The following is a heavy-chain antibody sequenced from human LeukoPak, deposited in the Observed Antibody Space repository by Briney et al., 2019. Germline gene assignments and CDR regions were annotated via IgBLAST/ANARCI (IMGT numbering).Heavy chain of an antibody. D-gene: IGHD6-6*01. V-gene: IGHV4-4*09. J-gene: IGHJ5*02. CDR1: GGSISSYY. CDR3: ASSSSINWFDP. CDR2: IYTSGRT. Sequence: SETLSLTCTVSGGSISSYYWSWIRQPPGKGLEWIGYIYTSGRTNYNPSLKSRVTISVDTSKNQFSLKLSSVTAADTAVYYCASSSSINWFDPWGQGTLVTVSS.